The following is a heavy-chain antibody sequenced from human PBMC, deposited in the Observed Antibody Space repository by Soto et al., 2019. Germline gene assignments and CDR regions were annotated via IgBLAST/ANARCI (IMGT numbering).Heavy chain of an antibody. CDR2: FDREVGEA. CDR1: GYSLSSLS. Sequence: GASVKVSCKASGYSLSSLSVHWVRQAPGKGLEWMGVFDREVGEAIYAQKFQDRVTMTADTSTDTAYMDLNSLRSDDTAVYYCATDLLLHGMDIWGQGTTVTVSS. CDR3: ATDLLLHGMDI. V-gene: IGHV1-24*01. J-gene: IGHJ6*02.